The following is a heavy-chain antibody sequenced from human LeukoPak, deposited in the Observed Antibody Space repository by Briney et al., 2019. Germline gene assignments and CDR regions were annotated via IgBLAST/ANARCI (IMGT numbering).Heavy chain of an antibody. J-gene: IGHJ4*02. V-gene: IGHV1-69*13. D-gene: IGHD4-17*01. CDR3: ARSYGDPQTPYFDY. CDR2: IIPIFGTA. Sequence: ASVKVSCKASGGTFISYAISWVRQAPGQGLEWMGGIIPIFGTANYAQKFQGRVTITADESTSTAYMELSSLRSEDTAVYYCARSYGDPQTPYFDYWGQGTLVTVSS. CDR1: GGTFISYA.